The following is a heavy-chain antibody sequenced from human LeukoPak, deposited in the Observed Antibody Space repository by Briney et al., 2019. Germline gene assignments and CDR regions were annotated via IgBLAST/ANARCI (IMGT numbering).Heavy chain of an antibody. D-gene: IGHD5-24*01. V-gene: IGHV3-53*01. Sequence: GGSLRLSCAASGFTVSSNYMSWVRQAPGKGLEWVSVIYSGGSTYYADSVKGRFTISRDNSKNTLYLQMNSLRAEDTAVYYCASSGDDYNSPFDYWGQGTLVTVSS. CDR3: ASSGDDYNSPFDY. CDR1: GFTVSSNY. J-gene: IGHJ4*02. CDR2: IYSGGST.